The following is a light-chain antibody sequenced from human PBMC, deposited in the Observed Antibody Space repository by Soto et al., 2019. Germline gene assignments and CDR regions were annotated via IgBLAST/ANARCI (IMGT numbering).Light chain of an antibody. CDR1: SSDVGGYNY. CDR3: SSYKSSTTWV. CDR2: DVS. V-gene: IGLV2-14*03. Sequence: QAVVTQPASVSGSPGQSITISCTGTSSDVGGYNYVSWYQQHPGKAPKLMIYDVSDRPSGVSNRFSGSKSGSTASLTISGLQAEDEADYYCSSYKSSTTWVFGGGTKLTVL. J-gene: IGLJ3*02.